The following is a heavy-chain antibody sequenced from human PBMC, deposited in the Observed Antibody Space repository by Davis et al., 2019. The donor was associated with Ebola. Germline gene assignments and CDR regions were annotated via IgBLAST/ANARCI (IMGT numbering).Heavy chain of an antibody. D-gene: IGHD4-17*01. J-gene: IGHJ6*02. Sequence: AASVNVSCMASRYTFTGYYMHWVRQAPGQGLEWLGRIIPILVIANYAQTFQGRVTITADKSTSTAYMELSSLRSGDTAVYYCARVVSVTTGKVYYDYGMDVWGQGTTVTVSS. CDR1: RYTFTGYY. V-gene: IGHV1-69*04. CDR3: ARVVSVTTGKVYYDYGMDV. CDR2: IIPILVIA.